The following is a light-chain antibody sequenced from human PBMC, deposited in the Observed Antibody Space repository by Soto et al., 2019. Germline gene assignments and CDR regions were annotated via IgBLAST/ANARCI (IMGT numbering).Light chain of an antibody. CDR2: AAS. V-gene: IGKV1-39*01. CDR3: QQSYTSPVT. J-gene: IGKJ2*01. Sequence: DIPMTQSPPSLSASVGDRGTITCRASQSIDNYLNWYQQKPGKAPKLLIYAASHLQSGVPSRFSGSGSGTDFTLTISTLQPEDFATYYCQQSYTSPVTFGQGTKLEIK. CDR1: QSIDNY.